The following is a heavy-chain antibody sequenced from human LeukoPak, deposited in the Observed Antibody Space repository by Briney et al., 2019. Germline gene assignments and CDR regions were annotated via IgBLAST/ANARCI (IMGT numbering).Heavy chain of an antibody. V-gene: IGHV4-59*01. Sequence: KSSETLSLTCTVSGGSISSYYWSWIRQPPGKGLEWIGYIYYSGSTNYNPSLKSRVTISVDTSKNQFSLKLSSVTAADTAVYYCALALGELSSHFDYWGQGTLVTVSS. CDR1: GGSISSYY. CDR2: IYYSGST. CDR3: ALALGELSSHFDY. D-gene: IGHD3-16*02. J-gene: IGHJ4*02.